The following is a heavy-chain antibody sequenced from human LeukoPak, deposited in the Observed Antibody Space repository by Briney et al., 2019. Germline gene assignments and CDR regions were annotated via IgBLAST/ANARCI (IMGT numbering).Heavy chain of an antibody. D-gene: IGHD1-26*01. CDR2: ISYGGSNK. V-gene: IGHV3-30*18. CDR3: AKDRLGVVGAPRGYFDY. Sequence: GGSLRLSCAASGFTFSSYGMHWVRQAPGKGLEWVAVISYGGSNKYYADSVKGRFTISRDNSKNTLYLQMNSLRAEDTAVYYCAKDRLGVVGAPRGYFDYWGQGTLVTVSS. J-gene: IGHJ4*02. CDR1: GFTFSSYG.